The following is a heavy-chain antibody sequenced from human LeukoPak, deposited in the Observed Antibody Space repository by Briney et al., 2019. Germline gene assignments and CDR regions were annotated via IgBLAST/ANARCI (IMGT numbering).Heavy chain of an antibody. CDR1: GFTFSSYS. Sequence: GGSLRLSCAASGFTFSSYSMSWVRQAPGKGLEWVSTISGSDSSTHYADSVKGRFTISRDNSKNTLYLQMNSLRADDTAVYYCAKSGYNRFDYWGQGTLVTVSS. CDR3: AKSGYNRFDY. D-gene: IGHD5-24*01. CDR2: ISGSDSST. V-gene: IGHV3-23*01. J-gene: IGHJ4*02.